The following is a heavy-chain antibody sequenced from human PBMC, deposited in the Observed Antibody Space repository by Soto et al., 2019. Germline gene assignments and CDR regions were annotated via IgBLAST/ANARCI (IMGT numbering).Heavy chain of an antibody. Sequence: SETLSLTCTVSGGSISSYYWSWIRQPPGKGLEWIGYIYYSGSTNYNPSLKSRVTISVDTSKNQFSLRLSSVTAADTAVYYCARGDPIFGVVPYMAVWGKGTSVTVSS. V-gene: IGHV4-59*01. J-gene: IGHJ6*03. D-gene: IGHD3-3*01. CDR3: ARGDPIFGVVPYMAV. CDR1: GGSISSYY. CDR2: IYYSGST.